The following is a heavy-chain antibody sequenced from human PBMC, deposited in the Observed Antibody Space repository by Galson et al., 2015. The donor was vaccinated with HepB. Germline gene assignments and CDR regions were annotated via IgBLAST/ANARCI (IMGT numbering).Heavy chain of an antibody. CDR3: ARGSYGSSSEFDP. J-gene: IGHJ5*02. CDR1: GYTFTHYA. CDR2: INPDTGNT. V-gene: IGHV1-3*01. Sequence: SCKASGYTFTHYAIHWVRQAPGQRLEWMGWINPDTGNTKYSQKFQGRVTITRDTIATTAYMELGSLTSEDTAVYYCARGSYGSSSEFDPWGQGSLVTVSS. D-gene: IGHD3-16*01.